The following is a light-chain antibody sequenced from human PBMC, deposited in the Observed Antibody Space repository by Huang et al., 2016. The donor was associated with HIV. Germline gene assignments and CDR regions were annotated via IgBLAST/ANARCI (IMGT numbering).Light chain of an antibody. CDR1: HSISTY. CDR3: QQYNSYSPT. Sequence: DIQMTQSPSTLSASVRDRVTITCRASHSISTYFAWYQQKPGKAPKLLIYKASSLQSGVPSRFSGSGSGTEFTLTISSLQPDDFGSYYCQQYNSYSPTFGQGTKLEIK. V-gene: IGKV1-5*03. J-gene: IGKJ2*01. CDR2: KAS.